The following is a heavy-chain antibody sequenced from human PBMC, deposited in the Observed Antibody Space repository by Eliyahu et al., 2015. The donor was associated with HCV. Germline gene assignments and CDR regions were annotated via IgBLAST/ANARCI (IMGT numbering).Heavy chain of an antibody. CDR3: AREVTYYDILTGYSYWYFDL. Sequence: EVQLVESEGGLVKPGGSLRLSCAASGFTFSSYSXNWVRQAPGKGLGWVSSISSSSSYIHYADSVKGRFTISRDNAKNSLYLQMNSLRAEDTAVYYCAREVTYYDILTGYSYWYFDLWGRGTLVTVSS. CDR1: GFTFSSYS. J-gene: IGHJ2*01. V-gene: IGHV3-21*01. D-gene: IGHD3-9*01. CDR2: ISSSSSYI.